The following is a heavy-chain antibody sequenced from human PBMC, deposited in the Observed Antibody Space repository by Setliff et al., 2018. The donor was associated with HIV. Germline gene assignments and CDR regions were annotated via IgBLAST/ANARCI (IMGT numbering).Heavy chain of an antibody. V-gene: IGHV4-31*03. CDR1: GGSISSDGYY. Sequence: SETLSLTCTVSGGSISSDGYYWSWIRQHPGKGPEWIGYIYYNGSTYYNPSLKSRVSMSVDTSKDQVSLKLSTVTAADTAVYYCARDRAAFRLTYWGQGTLVTVSS. D-gene: IGHD3-3*02. CDR2: IYYNGST. CDR3: ARDRAAFRLTY. J-gene: IGHJ4*02.